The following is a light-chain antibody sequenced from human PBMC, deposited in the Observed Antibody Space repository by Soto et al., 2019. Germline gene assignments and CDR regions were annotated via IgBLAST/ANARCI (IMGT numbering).Light chain of an antibody. CDR3: QSYDSSLSAV. CDR2: DNT. V-gene: IGLV1-40*01. J-gene: IGLJ2*01. CDR1: SSNIGAGYD. Sequence: QSVLTQPPSVSGAPGQRVTISCTGSSSNIGAGYDVHWYQHLPGTAPKLLIYDNTNRPSGVPDRFSGSKSGTSASLAITGLQAEDEADYYCQSYDSSLSAVFGGGTKLTVL.